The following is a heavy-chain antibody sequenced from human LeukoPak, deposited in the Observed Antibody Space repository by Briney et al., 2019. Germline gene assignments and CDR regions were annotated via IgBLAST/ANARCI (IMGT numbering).Heavy chain of an antibody. Sequence: SETLSLTCTVYGGSFSGYYWSWIRQPPGKGLEWIGSIYYSGSTYYNPSLKSRVTISVDTSKNQFSLKLSSVTAADTAVYYCARQTTQYYDFWSGYYGSYGMDVWGQGTTVTVSS. D-gene: IGHD3-3*01. J-gene: IGHJ6*02. CDR3: ARQTTQYYDFWSGYYGSYGMDV. CDR1: GGSFSGYY. V-gene: IGHV4-39*01. CDR2: IYYSGST.